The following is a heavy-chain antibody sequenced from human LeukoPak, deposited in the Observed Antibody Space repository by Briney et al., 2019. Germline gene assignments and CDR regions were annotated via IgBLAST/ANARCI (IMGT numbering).Heavy chain of an antibody. V-gene: IGHV3-23*01. J-gene: IGHJ4*02. D-gene: IGHD6-19*01. CDR2: ISGSGGST. CDR3: AKDPDSSGWYGYYFDY. Sequence: PGGSLRLSCAASGFTFSSYAMSWVRQAPGKGLEWVSAISGSGGSTYYADSVKGRFTISRDNSKNTLYLQMNSLRAEDTAVYYCAKDPDSSGWYGYYFDYWGQGTLVTVSS. CDR1: GFTFSSYA.